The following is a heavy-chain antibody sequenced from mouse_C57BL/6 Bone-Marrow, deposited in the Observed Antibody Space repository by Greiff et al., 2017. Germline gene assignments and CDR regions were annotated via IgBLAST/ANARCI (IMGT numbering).Heavy chain of an antibody. Sequence: VKLQQSGAELARPGASVKLSYKASGYTFTSYGISWVKQRTGQGLEWIGEIYPRSGNTYYNEKFKGKATLTADKSSSTAYMELRSLTSEDSAVYFCARYDYGWFAYWGQGTLVTVSA. V-gene: IGHV1-81*01. CDR2: IYPRSGNT. D-gene: IGHD2-4*01. CDR3: ARYDYGWFAY. CDR1: GYTFTSYG. J-gene: IGHJ3*01.